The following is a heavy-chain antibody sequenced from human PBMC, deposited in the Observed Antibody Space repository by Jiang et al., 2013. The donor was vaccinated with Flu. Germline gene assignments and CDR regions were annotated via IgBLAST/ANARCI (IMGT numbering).Heavy chain of an antibody. Sequence: SGGGLVQPGGSLRLSCAASGFTVSSNYMSWVRQAPGKGLGWVSVIYSGGSTYYADSVKGRFTISRDNSKNTLYLQMNSLRAEDTAVYYCARFEYSSSPIDYWGQGTLVTVSS. CDR3: ARFEYSSSPIDY. D-gene: IGHD6-6*01. V-gene: IGHV3-66*01. J-gene: IGHJ4*02. CDR1: GFTVSSNY. CDR2: IYSGGST.